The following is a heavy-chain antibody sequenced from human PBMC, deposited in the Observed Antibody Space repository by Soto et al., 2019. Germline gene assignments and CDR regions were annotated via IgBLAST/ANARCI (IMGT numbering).Heavy chain of an antibody. CDR3: ARGKAAAGIYYYYYYGMDV. CDR2: ISAYNGNT. Sequence: QVQLVQSGAEVKKPGASVKVSCKASGYTFTSYGISWVRQAPGQGLEWMGWISAYNGNTNYAQKLQGRGTMTTDTSTSTACTERRSLRSDDTAVYYCARGKAAAGIYYYYYYGMDVWGQGTTVTVSS. D-gene: IGHD6-13*01. CDR1: GYTFTSYG. J-gene: IGHJ6*02. V-gene: IGHV1-18*01.